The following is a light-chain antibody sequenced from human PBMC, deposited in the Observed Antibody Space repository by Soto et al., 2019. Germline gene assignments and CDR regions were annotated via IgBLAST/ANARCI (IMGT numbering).Light chain of an antibody. CDR3: QHYNSYSEA. J-gene: IGKJ1*01. CDR2: AAS. CDR1: QVISDD. Sequence: DIRMTQSPSSLSASVGDRVTITCRASQVISDDLGWYQQKPGKAPKRLIYAASSLQSGVPSRFSGSGSGTEFTLTISSLQPDDFATYYCQHYNSYSEAFGQGTKVDIK. V-gene: IGKV1-17*01.